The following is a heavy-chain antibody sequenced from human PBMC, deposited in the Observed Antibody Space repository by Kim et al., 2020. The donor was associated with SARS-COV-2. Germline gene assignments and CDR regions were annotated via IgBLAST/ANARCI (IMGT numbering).Heavy chain of an antibody. J-gene: IGHJ4*02. CDR1: GFTFSSYA. CDR2: ISYDGSNK. Sequence: GGSLRLSCAASGFTFSSYAMHWVRQAPGKGLEWVAVISYDGSNKYYADSVKGRFTISRDNSKNTLYLQMNSLRAEDTAVYYCVTGPNTGGYWGQGTLVTVSS. CDR3: VTGPNTGGY. V-gene: IGHV3-30*04. D-gene: IGHD3-10*01.